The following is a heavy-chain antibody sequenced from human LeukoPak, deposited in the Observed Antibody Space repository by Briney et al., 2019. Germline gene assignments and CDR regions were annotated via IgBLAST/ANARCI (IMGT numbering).Heavy chain of an antibody. CDR1: GVTFDEYT. Sequence: PGRSLRLSCAASGVTFDEYTMHWARHAPGEGLEWGSLITWDDSSPYYADSVKGRFTISRENRKNSLYLQMNSLRSEDTALYYCAKDETYGITYGLVYWGQGTTVTVSS. CDR2: ITWDDSSP. D-gene: IGHD1-14*01. V-gene: IGHV3-43*01. CDR3: AKDETYGITYGLVY. J-gene: IGHJ6*02.